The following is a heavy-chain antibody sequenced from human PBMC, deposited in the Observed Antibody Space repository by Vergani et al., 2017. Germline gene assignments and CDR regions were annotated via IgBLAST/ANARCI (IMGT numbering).Heavy chain of an antibody. V-gene: IGHV3-71*04. CDR3: TTGFPGSSWSTY. J-gene: IGHJ4*01. CDR1: GFTYSDHY. D-gene: IGHD6-13*01. CDR2: VRNKEDGGTP. Sequence: EVQLVESGGGLVQPGGSLRLSCAASGFTYSDHYMDWVRQAPGKGLEWVGFVRNKEDGGTPEHAASVKGRFTISRDDSKAIAYLQMNSLKTEDTAVYYCTTGFPGSSWSTYWGQGTLVTVSS.